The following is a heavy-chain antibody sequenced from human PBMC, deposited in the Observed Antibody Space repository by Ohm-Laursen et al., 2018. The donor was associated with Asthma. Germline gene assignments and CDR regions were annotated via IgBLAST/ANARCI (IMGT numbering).Heavy chain of an antibody. CDR2: ISYDGSNK. V-gene: IGHV3-30*18. J-gene: IGHJ6*02. CDR1: GFTFSSYG. CDR3: AKDFSHVYRAAGPYYYGMDV. Sequence: SLRLSCAASGFTFSSYGMHWVRQAPGKGLEWVAVISYDGSNKYYADSVKGRFTISRDNSKNTLYLQMNSLRAEDTAVYYCAKDFSHVYRAAGPYYYGMDVWGQGTTVTVSS. D-gene: IGHD6-13*01.